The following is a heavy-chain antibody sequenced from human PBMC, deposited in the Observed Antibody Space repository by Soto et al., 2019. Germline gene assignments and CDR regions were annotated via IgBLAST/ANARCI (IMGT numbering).Heavy chain of an antibody. CDR1: GYSFTSYW. CDR2: IDPSDSYT. J-gene: IGHJ6*02. Sequence: SGESLKISCXGSGYSFTSYWISWVRQMPGKGLEWMGRIDPSDSYTNYSPSFQGHVTISADKSISTAYLQWSSLKASDTAMYYCARPGRMLLYGMDVWGQGTTVTVSS. CDR3: ARPGRMLLYGMDV. D-gene: IGHD2-15*01. V-gene: IGHV5-10-1*01.